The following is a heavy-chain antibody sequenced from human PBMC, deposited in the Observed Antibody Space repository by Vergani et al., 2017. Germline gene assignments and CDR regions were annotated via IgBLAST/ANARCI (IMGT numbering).Heavy chain of an antibody. Sequence: QVQLVQSGVEVKKPGASVKVSCKASGYTFTGYYMHWVRQAPGQGLEWMGWINPNSGGTNYAQKFQGWVTMTRDTSISTAYMELSRLRSDDTAVYYCATRYSGYDGGLDYWGQGTLVTVSS. D-gene: IGHD5-12*01. V-gene: IGHV1-2*04. J-gene: IGHJ4*02. CDR2: INPNSGGT. CDR3: ATRYSGYDGGLDY. CDR1: GYTFTGYY.